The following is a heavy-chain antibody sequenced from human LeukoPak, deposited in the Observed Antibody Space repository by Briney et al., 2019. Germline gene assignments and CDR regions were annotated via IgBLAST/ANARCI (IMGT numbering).Heavy chain of an antibody. CDR2: IYSGGST. CDR1: GFTVSSNH. Sequence: PGGSLRLSCAASGFTVSSNHMSWVRQAPGKGLEWVSVIYSGGSTYYADSVKGRFTISRDNSKNTLYLQMNSLRAEDTAVYYCAAQYCSSTSCYFGYWGQGTLVTVSS. V-gene: IGHV3-66*01. CDR3: AAQYCSSTSCYFGY. D-gene: IGHD2-2*01. J-gene: IGHJ4*02.